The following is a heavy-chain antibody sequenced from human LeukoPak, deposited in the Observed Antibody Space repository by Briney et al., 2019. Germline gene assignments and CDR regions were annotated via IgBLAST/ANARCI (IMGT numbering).Heavy chain of an antibody. V-gene: IGHV3-30*02. CDR2: IRYDGSNK. CDR1: GFTFRSYG. CDR3: AKTYDYVWGSYRYFDY. Sequence: GGSLRLSCAASGFTFRSYGMHWVRQAPGKGLEWVAFIRYDGSNKYYADSVKGRFTISRDNSKNTLYLQMHSLRAEDTAVYYCAKTYDYVWGSYRYFDYWGQGTLVTVSS. J-gene: IGHJ4*02. D-gene: IGHD3-16*02.